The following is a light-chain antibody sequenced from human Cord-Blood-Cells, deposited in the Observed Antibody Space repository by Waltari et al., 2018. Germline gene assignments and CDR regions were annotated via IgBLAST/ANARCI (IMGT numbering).Light chain of an antibody. CDR2: WAS. Sequence: DIVMTQSPDSLAVSLGEGATINCKSSQRGLYSSNNKNYLAWYQQKPGQPPKLLIYWASTRESGVPDRFSGSGSGTDFTPTISSLKAEDVAVYYCQQYYSTPYSFGQGTKLEIK. CDR3: QQYYSTPYS. CDR1: QRGLYSSNNKNY. J-gene: IGKJ2*03. V-gene: IGKV4-1*01.